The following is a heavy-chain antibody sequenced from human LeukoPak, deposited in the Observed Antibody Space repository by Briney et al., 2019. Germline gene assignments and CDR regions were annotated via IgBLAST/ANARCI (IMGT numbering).Heavy chain of an antibody. CDR2: TSSSNNYI. V-gene: IGHV3-21*06. CDR3: ARGRWELDY. CDR1: GFTFSTYS. J-gene: IGHJ4*02. Sequence: GGSLRLSCAASGFTFSTYSMSWVRQAPGKGLEWVSSTSSSNNYIYYADSVKGRFTISRDNAKNSLYLQMNSLRAEDTAVYYCARGRWELDYWGQGTLVTVSS. D-gene: IGHD4-23*01.